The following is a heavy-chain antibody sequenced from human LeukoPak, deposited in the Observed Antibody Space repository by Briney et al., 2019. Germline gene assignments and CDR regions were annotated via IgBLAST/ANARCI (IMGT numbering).Heavy chain of an antibody. CDR2: ISWNSGSI. J-gene: IGHJ4*02. D-gene: IGHD6-13*01. CDR1: GFTFDDYA. Sequence: GGSLRLSCAASGFTFDDYAMHWVRQAPGKGLEWVSGISWNSGSIGYADSVKGRFTISRDNAKNSLYLQMNSLRTEDTALYYCAKDPGTTPTTSSDYWGQGTLVTVSS. V-gene: IGHV3-9*01. CDR3: AKDPGTTPTTSSDY.